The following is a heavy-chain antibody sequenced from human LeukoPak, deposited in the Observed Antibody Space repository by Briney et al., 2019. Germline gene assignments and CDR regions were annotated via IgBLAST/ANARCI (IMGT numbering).Heavy chain of an antibody. D-gene: IGHD3-3*01. CDR1: GGSISSSSYY. Sequence: PSETLSLTCTVSGGSISSSSYYWGWIRQPPGKGLEWIGSIYYSGSTYYNPSLKSRVTISVDTSKNQFSLKLSSVTAADTAVYYCARAITGKITYYDFWSGPGKGGFDYWGQGTLVTVSS. J-gene: IGHJ4*02. CDR3: ARAITGKITYYDFWSGPGKGGFDY. CDR2: IYYSGST. V-gene: IGHV4-39*07.